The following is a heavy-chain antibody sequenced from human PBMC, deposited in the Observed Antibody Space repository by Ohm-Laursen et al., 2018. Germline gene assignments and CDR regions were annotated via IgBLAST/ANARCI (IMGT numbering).Heavy chain of an antibody. V-gene: IGHV1-8*01. J-gene: IGHJ5*02. CDR2: MNPNSGNT. Sequence: ASVKVSCKASGYTFTSYDINWVRQATGQGLEWMGWMNPNSGNTGYAQKFQGRVTMTRNTSISTAYMELSSLRSEDTAVYYCATGGTVTTARRFDPWGQGTLLTVSS. CDR3: ATGGTVTTARRFDP. CDR1: GYTFTSYD. D-gene: IGHD4-11*01.